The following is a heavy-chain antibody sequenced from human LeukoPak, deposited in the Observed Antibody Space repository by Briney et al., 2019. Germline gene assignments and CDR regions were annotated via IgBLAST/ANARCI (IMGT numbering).Heavy chain of an antibody. Sequence: VGSLRLSCAASGFTFSSYSMNWVRQAPGKGLEWVSSISSSSSYIYYADSVKGRFTISRDNAKNSLYLQMNSLRAEDTAVYYCARENTQAGAFDIWGRGTMVTVSS. CDR1: GFTFSSYS. J-gene: IGHJ3*02. V-gene: IGHV3-21*01. D-gene: IGHD2-2*02. CDR3: ARENTQAGAFDI. CDR2: ISSSSSYI.